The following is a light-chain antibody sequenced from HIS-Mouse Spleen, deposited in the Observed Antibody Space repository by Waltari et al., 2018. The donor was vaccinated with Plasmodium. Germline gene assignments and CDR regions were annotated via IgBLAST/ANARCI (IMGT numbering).Light chain of an antibody. CDR3: QSADSSGTPNWV. CDR1: ALPKQY. V-gene: IGLV3-25*03. Sequence: SYELTQPPSVSVSPGQTARITCSGDALPKQYAYCYQQKPGQAPVLVIYKGSERPSGIPGRFSGSSSGTTVTLTISGVQAEDEADYYCQSADSSGTPNWVFGGGTKLTVL. J-gene: IGLJ3*02. CDR2: KGS.